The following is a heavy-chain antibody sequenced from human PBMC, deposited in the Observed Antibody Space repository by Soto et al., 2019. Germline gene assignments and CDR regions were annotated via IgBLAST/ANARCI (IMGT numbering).Heavy chain of an antibody. J-gene: IGHJ4*02. D-gene: IGHD4-17*01. CDR2: IYPDDSDS. V-gene: IGHV5-51*01. Sequence: LXISFKGVCYKFTTYCIGWVRQMPVKGLEWMAIIYPDDSDSRYSPSFQGQVTISADKSISTAYLQWSSLKASDTAIYYCVATYGDYLDYWGQGSLVTVSS. CDR1: CYKFTTYC. CDR3: VATYGDYLDY.